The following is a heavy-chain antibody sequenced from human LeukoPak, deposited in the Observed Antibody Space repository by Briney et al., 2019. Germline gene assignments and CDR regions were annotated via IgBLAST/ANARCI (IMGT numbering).Heavy chain of an antibody. Sequence: SVKVSCKAPGGTFSSYAISWVRQAPGQGLEWMGGLIPIFGTANYAQKFQGSVTITADESTSTAYMELSSLRSEDTAVYYCASSLVGATNGGYYFDYWGQGTLVTVSS. CDR1: GGTFSSYA. J-gene: IGHJ4*02. CDR3: ASSLVGATNGGYYFDY. V-gene: IGHV1-69*13. D-gene: IGHD1-26*01. CDR2: LIPIFGTA.